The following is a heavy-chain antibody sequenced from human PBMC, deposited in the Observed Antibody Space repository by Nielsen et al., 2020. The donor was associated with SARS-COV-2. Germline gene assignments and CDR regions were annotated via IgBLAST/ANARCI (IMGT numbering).Heavy chain of an antibody. CDR3: ARHGVVPAVIHY. D-gene: IGHD2-2*02. V-gene: IGHV4-34*01. J-gene: IGHJ4*02. CDR1: GGSFSGYY. Sequence: SETLSLTCAVYGGSFSGYYWSWIRQHPGKGLEWIGYIYYSGSTYYNPSLKSRVTISVDTSKNQFSLKLSSVTAADTAVYYCARHGVVPAVIHYWGQGTLVTVSS. CDR2: IYYSGST.